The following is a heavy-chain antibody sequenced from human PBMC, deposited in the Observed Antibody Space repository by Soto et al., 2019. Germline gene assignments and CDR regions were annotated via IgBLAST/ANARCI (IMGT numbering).Heavy chain of an antibody. CDR2: IYYSGST. V-gene: IGHV4-59*12. Sequence: PSETLSLTCTVSGGSISSYYWSWIRQPPGKGLEWIGYIYYSGSTNYNPSLKSRVTISVDTSKNQFSLKLSSVTAADTAVYYCARGAYYYGSGSYFTKPPDYYYGMDVWGQGTTVTVSS. CDR3: ARGAYYYGSGSYFTKPPDYYYGMDV. J-gene: IGHJ6*02. CDR1: GGSISSYY. D-gene: IGHD3-10*01.